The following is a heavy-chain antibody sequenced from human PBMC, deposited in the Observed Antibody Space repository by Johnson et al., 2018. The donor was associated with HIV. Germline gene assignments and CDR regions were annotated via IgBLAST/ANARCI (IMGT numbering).Heavy chain of an antibody. D-gene: IGHD6-13*01. V-gene: IGHV3-33*06. CDR1: GFTFSSFG. Sequence: QVPLVESGGGVVQPGRSLRLSCAASGFTFSSFGMHWVRQAPGKGLEWVAVIWYDGSNRYYADSVKGRFTISRDNSRNTLYLQMNSLRVEDTAVYYCAKDQWSSSWTNDAFAMWGQGTMVTVSS. J-gene: IGHJ3*02. CDR3: AKDQWSSSWTNDAFAM. CDR2: IWYDGSNR.